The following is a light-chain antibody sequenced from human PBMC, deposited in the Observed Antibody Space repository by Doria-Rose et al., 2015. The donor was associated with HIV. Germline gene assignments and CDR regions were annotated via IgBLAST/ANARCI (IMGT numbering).Light chain of an antibody. V-gene: IGKV1-39*01. CDR3: QQTYSSPPWT. Sequence: MTQSPSSLSASIGDRVTITCRASQTVSTYLNWFQQEPGKAPKLLIYAASRLQSGGPSRFSGSGSGTDFTLTISGLQPGDFATYYCQQTYSSPPWTFGQGTKVEMK. CDR2: AAS. CDR1: QTVSTY. J-gene: IGKJ1*01.